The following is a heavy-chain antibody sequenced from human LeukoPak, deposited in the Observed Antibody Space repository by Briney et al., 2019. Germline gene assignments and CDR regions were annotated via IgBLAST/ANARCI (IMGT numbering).Heavy chain of an antibody. V-gene: IGHV1-69*05. CDR3: ARGTYCSSTSCYFDEYFQH. D-gene: IGHD2-2*01. Sequence: SVKVSCKASGGTFSSYAISWVRRAPGQGLEWMGGIIPIFGTANYAQKFQGRVTITTDESTSTAYMELSSLRSEDTAVYYCARGTYCSSTSCYFDEYFQHWGQGTLVTVSS. CDR1: GGTFSSYA. CDR2: IIPIFGTA. J-gene: IGHJ1*01.